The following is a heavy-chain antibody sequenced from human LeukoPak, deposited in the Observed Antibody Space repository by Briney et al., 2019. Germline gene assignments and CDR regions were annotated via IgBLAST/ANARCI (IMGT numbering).Heavy chain of an antibody. CDR1: GGSINSATYY. D-gene: IGHD2-15*01. J-gene: IGHJ4*02. V-gene: IGHV4-61*02. CDR3: ASHPGPTGYCSGGSCYWAGGYFDY. CDR2: IYTSGST. Sequence: SETLSLTCTVSGGSINSATYYWTWIRQPAGKGLEWIGRIYTSGSTNYNPSLKSRVSISIDTSKNQFSLKLSSVIAADTAVYYCASHPGPTGYCSGGSCYWAGGYFDYWGQGTLVTVSS.